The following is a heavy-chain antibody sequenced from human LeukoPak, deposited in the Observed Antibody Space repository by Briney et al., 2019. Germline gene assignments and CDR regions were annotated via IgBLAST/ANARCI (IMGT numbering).Heavy chain of an antibody. CDR3: ARYCSSTSCLYGMDV. CDR1: GGSFSGYY. CDR2: INHSGST. Sequence: PSETLSLTCAVYGGSFSGYYWSWIRQPPGKGLEWIGEINHSGSTNYNPSLKSRVTISVDTSKNQFSLKLSSVTAADTAVYYCARYCSSTSCLYGMDVWGQGSTVTVSS. D-gene: IGHD2-2*01. V-gene: IGHV4-34*01. J-gene: IGHJ6*02.